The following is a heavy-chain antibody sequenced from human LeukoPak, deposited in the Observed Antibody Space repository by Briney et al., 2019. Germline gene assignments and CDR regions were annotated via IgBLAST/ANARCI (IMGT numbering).Heavy chain of an antibody. CDR3: ARIGDYGDYGHWFDP. CDR1: GFTFSSYS. D-gene: IGHD4-17*01. J-gene: IGHJ5*02. CDR2: ISRSRSTI. V-gene: IGHV3-48*01. Sequence: PGGSLRLSCAASGFTFSSYSMNWVRQAPGKGLGWVSYISRSRSTIYYADSVKGRFTISRDNAKNSLYLQMNSLRAEDTAVYYCARIGDYGDYGHWFDPWGQGTLVTVSS.